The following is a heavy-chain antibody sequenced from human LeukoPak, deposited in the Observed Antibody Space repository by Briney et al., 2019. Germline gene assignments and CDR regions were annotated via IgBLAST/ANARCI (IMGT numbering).Heavy chain of an antibody. CDR1: VGTFSNYA. CDR2: IIPIFGTG. CDR3: AKGHDDFRQFDY. D-gene: IGHD3-3*01. V-gene: IGHV1-69*01. Sequence: SLKVSFTASVGTFSNYAISWVRQAPGQGLAWMGGIIPIFGTGDSSQKFQGRLTITADESTRTTYMELSSLRSEDTAVYYCAKGHDDFRQFDYWGQGTLVTVSS. J-gene: IGHJ4*02.